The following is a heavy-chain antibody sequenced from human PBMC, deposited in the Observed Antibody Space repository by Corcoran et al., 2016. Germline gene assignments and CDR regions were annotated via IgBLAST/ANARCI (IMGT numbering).Heavy chain of an antibody. D-gene: IGHD4-17*01. CDR1: GYTFTSYA. Sequence: QVQLVQSGAEVKKPGASVKVSCKASGYTFTSYAMHWVRQAPGQRLEWMGWINAGNGNTKYSQKFQGRVTITRDTSASTAYLELSSLRSEDTAVYYCARVGKLYGDSSLEYWGQGTLVTVSS. CDR3: ARVGKLYGDSSLEY. CDR2: INAGNGNT. V-gene: IGHV1-3*01. J-gene: IGHJ4*02.